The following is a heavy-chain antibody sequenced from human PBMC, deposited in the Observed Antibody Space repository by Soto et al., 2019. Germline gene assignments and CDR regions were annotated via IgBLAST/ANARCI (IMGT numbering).Heavy chain of an antibody. CDR2: IIPIFGTA. V-gene: IGHV1-69*01. J-gene: IGHJ4*02. D-gene: IGHD6-13*01. CDR1: GGTFSSYA. CDR3: ASHYGYSSGWYKDY. Sequence: QVQLVQSGAEVKKPGSSVKVSCKASGGTFSSYAISWVRQAPGQGLEWMGGIIPIFGTANYAQKFQGRVTITADESTSTAYMVLSSLRSEDTAVYYCASHYGYSSGWYKDYWGQGTLVTVSS.